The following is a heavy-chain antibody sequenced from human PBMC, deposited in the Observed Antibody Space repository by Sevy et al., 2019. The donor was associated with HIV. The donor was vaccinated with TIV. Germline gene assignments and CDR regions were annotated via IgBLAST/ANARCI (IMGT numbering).Heavy chain of an antibody. J-gene: IGHJ3*01. CDR2: INPKSGGT. D-gene: IGHD6-19*01. CDR3: ARADNIGWSTLDAFDL. CDR1: GYTFTGHY. V-gene: IGHV1-2*06. Sequence: ASVKVSCKASGYTFTGHYMHWVRQAPGQGLEWMGRINPKSGGTNYAQKFQGRVTVTRDTSIITAYMELSSLGSDDTAVYYCARADNIGWSTLDAFDLWGQGTMVTVSS.